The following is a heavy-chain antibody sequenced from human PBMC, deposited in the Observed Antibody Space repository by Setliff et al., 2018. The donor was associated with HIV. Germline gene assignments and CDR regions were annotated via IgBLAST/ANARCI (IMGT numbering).Heavy chain of an antibody. Sequence: SETLSLTCTVSGYSISSGYYWGWIRQPPGKGLEWIGSIYHSGSTYYNPSLKSRVTISVDTSKNQFSLKLTSVTAADTAVYYCARQQHSSDLKIWNYWGQGTLVTVSS. CDR1: GYSISSGYY. V-gene: IGHV4-38-2*02. CDR3: ARQQHSSDLKIWNY. CDR2: IYHSGST. D-gene: IGHD6-13*01. J-gene: IGHJ4*02.